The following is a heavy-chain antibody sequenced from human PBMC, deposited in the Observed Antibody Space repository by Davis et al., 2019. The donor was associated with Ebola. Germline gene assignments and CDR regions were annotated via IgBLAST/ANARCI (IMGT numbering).Heavy chain of an antibody. CDR3: ARGSSSSGFDN. Sequence: PGGSLRLSCAASGFTFSNYWMHWVRQAPGKGLVWVSRINRDESGTTYADSVKGRFTISRDNAKNSVSLQMSSLRAEDTAVYYCARGSSSSGFDNWGQGTLVTVSS. CDR2: INRDESGT. D-gene: IGHD6-6*01. CDR1: GFTFSNYW. V-gene: IGHV3-74*01. J-gene: IGHJ4*02.